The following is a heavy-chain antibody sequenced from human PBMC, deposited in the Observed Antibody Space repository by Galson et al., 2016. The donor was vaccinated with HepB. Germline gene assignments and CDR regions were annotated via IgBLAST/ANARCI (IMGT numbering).Heavy chain of an antibody. D-gene: IGHD2-21*01. CDR3: ARSQQIVVMSAYDAFDI. J-gene: IGHJ3*02. V-gene: IGHV5-51*01. CDR1: GYTFTNYW. Sequence: QSGAEVKKPGESLKISCKGSGYTFTNYWIGWVRQMPGKGLEWMGIIYPGDSDTRYSPSFQGQVTISADKSISTAYRQWSSLRASVTAMYYCARSQQIVVMSAYDAFDIWGQGTLVTVSS. CDR2: IYPGDSDT.